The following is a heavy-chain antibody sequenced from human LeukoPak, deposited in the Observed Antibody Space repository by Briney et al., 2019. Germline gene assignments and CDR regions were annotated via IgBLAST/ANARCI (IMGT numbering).Heavy chain of an antibody. CDR1: GFTFDDYA. CDR2: ISWKSGSI. CDR3: AKDISLYLRDGYNLAFDI. Sequence: SLRLSCAASGFTFDDYAMHWVRQAPGKGLEWVSGISWKSGSIGYADSVKGRFTISRDNAKNSLYLQMNSLRAEDTALYYCAKDISLYLRDGYNLAFDIWGQGTMVTVSS. J-gene: IGHJ3*02. V-gene: IGHV3-9*01. D-gene: IGHD5-24*01.